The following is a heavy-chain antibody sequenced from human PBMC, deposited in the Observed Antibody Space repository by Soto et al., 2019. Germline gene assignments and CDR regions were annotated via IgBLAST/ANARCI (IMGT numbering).Heavy chain of an antibody. CDR2: IVVGSGTT. V-gene: IGHV1-58*02. CDR3: ATSISLVRRVVTWPVDY. J-gene: IGHJ4*02. CDR1: GFTFTSSA. D-gene: IGHD3-10*01. Sequence: SVKVSCKASGFTFTSSAMQWVRQARGQRLEWIGWIVVGSGTTSYAQKFQDRVTATSDTSTSTVYMELSSLRSEDTAVYYCATSISLVRRVVTWPVDYWGQGTLVTVSS.